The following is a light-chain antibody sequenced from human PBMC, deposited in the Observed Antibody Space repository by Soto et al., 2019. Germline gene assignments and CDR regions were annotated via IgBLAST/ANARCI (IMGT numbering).Light chain of an antibody. Sequence: EIVLTQSPATLSLSPGERATLSCRASQSVSSYLAWYQQKPGQAPRLLTYDASNRATGIPARFSGSGSGTDFTLTISSLEPEDFAVYYCQQRSNWPHSTFGPGTKVDIK. CDR2: DAS. V-gene: IGKV3-11*01. J-gene: IGKJ3*01. CDR1: QSVSSY. CDR3: QQRSNWPHST.